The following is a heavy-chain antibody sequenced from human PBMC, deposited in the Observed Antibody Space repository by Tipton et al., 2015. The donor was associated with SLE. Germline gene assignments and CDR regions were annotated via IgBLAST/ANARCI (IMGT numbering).Heavy chain of an antibody. D-gene: IGHD3-16*01. Sequence: SLRLSCAASGFTFSRFWMTWVRQAPGKGLELVANIKKDASEENYVDSVKGRFTISRDNDNNLVYLQMNSLRAEDTAVYYCASIMTTKIRSDVWGQGTTVTVSS. CDR2: IKKDASEE. CDR3: ASIMTTKIRSDV. J-gene: IGHJ6*02. CDR1: GFTFSRFW. V-gene: IGHV3-7*01.